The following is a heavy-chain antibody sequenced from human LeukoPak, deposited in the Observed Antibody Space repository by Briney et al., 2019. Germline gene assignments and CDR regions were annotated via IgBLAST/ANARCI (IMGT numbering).Heavy chain of an antibody. Sequence: GGSLRLSCAASGFTFSSYSMNWVRQAPGKGLEGVSYISSSSSTIYYADSVKGRFTISRDNAKNSLYLQMNSLRAEDTAVYYCAAWVAFDYWGQGTLVTVSS. CDR3: AAWVAFDY. CDR1: GFTFSSYS. D-gene: IGHD7-27*01. V-gene: IGHV3-48*01. J-gene: IGHJ4*02. CDR2: ISSSSSTI.